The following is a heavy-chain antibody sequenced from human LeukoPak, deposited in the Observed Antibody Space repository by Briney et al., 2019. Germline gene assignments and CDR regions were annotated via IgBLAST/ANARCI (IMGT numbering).Heavy chain of an antibody. Sequence: SETLSLTCTVSGGSISSYYWSWIRQPPGKGLEWIGYIYYSGSTNYNPSLKSRVTISVDTSKNQFSLKLSSVTAADTAVYYCARERRYCSGGSCLPAYYFDYWGQGTLVTVSS. D-gene: IGHD2-15*01. V-gene: IGHV4-59*01. CDR1: GGSISSYY. J-gene: IGHJ4*02. CDR2: IYYSGST. CDR3: ARERRYCSGGSCLPAYYFDY.